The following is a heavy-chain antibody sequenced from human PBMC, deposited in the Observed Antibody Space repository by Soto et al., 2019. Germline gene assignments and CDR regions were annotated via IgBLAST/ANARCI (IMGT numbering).Heavy chain of an antibody. V-gene: IGHV5-51*01. D-gene: IGHD3-22*01. CDR3: ARHDERGDYYYDSSGYYRNHNWFDP. CDR2: IYPGDSDT. J-gene: IGHJ5*02. Sequence: PGESLKISCKGSGYSFTSYWIGWVRQMPGKGLEWMGIIYPGDSDTRYSPSFKGQVTISADKSISTAYLQWSSLKASDTAMYYCARHDERGDYYYDSSGYYRNHNWFDPWGQGTLVTVSS. CDR1: GYSFTSYW.